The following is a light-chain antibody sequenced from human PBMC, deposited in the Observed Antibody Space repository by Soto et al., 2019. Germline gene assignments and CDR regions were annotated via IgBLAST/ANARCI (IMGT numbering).Light chain of an antibody. CDR1: SSDVGAYKY. CDR2: DVS. V-gene: IGLV2-14*03. J-gene: IGLJ1*01. CDR3: SSYTGGSTSYV. Sequence: QSVLTQPASVSGSPGQSSTISCTGTSSDVGAYKYVSWHQQHPGKAPNLMIYDVSDRPSGVSDRLSGCKSGNTASLTISGIQAEDEADYYCSSYTGGSTSYVFGTGTKVTVL.